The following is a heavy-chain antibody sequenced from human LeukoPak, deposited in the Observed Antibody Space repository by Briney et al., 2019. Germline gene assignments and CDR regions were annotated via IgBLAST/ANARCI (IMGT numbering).Heavy chain of an antibody. J-gene: IGHJ4*02. V-gene: IGHV3-11*01. CDR1: GFTFSDYY. CDR2: ISSSGSTI. CDR3: AKIRSSFTDY. Sequence: GGSLRLSCAASGFTFSDYYMSWIRQAPGKGLEWVSYISSSGSTIYYADSVEGRFTISRDNAKNSLYLQMNSLRAEDTALYYCAKIRSSFTDYWGQGTLVTVSS.